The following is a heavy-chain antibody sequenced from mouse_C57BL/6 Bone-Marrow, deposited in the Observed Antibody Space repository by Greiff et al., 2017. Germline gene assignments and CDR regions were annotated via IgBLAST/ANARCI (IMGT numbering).Heavy chain of an antibody. Sequence: LMKPGDSVKISCKASGYSFTGYFMNWVMQSHGKSLEWIGRINPYNGDTFYNQKFKGKATLTVDKSSSTAHMELRSLTSEDSAVYYCARGYFDVWGTGTTVTVSS. CDR2: INPYNGDT. CDR3: ARGYFDV. J-gene: IGHJ1*03. CDR1: GYSFTGYF. V-gene: IGHV1-20*01.